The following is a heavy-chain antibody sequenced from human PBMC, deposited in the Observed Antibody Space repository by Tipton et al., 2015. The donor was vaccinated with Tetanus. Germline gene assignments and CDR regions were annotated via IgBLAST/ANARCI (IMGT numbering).Heavy chain of an antibody. Sequence: AASGFTFDDYAMHWVRQAPGKGLEWVSGISRNSGNIGYADSVKGRFTIPRDNAKNSLYLQMNSLRAEDTALYYCAKDSGSGWAYHDYWGQGTLVTVSS. V-gene: IGHV3-9*01. CDR1: GFTFDDYA. J-gene: IGHJ4*02. D-gene: IGHD6-19*01. CDR3: AKDSGSGWAYHDY. CDR2: ISRNSGNI.